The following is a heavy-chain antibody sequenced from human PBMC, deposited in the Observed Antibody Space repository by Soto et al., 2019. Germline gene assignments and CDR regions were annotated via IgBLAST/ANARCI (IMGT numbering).Heavy chain of an antibody. J-gene: IGHJ4*02. CDR1: GGSLSSSSYS. CDR2: IYYSGST. V-gene: IGHV4-39*01. CDR3: ARQGDIVLMVYAID. D-gene: IGHD2-8*01. Sequence: QLQLQESGPGLVKPSETLSLTCPVSGGSLSSSSYSWGWIRQPPGKGLEWIGSIYYSGSTYYNPSLKSRVTISVDTSKNQFSLKLSSVTAADTAVYYCARQGDIVLMVYAIDWGQGTLVTVSS.